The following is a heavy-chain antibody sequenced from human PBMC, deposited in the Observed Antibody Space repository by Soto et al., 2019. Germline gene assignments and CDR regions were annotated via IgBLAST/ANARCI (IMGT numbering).Heavy chain of an antibody. V-gene: IGHV4-31*03. Sequence: QVQLQESGPGLVKPSQTLSLTCNVSGDSITRGGYYWSWVRQHPGKGLEWLRYIYYRGRTYYNPYLKGRVNTSADTSKKHFSLRLSSVTAADTDVYYCERVEVVITRGELDYWGTGTLVTVSS. J-gene: IGHJ4*02. D-gene: IGHD2-15*01. CDR1: GDSITRGGYY. CDR3: ERVEVVITRGELDY. CDR2: IYYRGRT.